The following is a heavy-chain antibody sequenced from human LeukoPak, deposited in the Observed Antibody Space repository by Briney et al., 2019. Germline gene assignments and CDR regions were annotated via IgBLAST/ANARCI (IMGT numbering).Heavy chain of an antibody. D-gene: IGHD6-6*01. Sequence: GESLKISCKGSGYSFTSYWIGWVRPMPGKGLGWMGIICPGDSDTRYSPSFQGQVTISADKSISTAYLQWSSLKASDTAMYYCARRSIAAPGWFDPWGQGTLVTVSS. CDR2: ICPGDSDT. CDR1: GYSFTSYW. J-gene: IGHJ5*02. CDR3: ARRSIAAPGWFDP. V-gene: IGHV5-51*01.